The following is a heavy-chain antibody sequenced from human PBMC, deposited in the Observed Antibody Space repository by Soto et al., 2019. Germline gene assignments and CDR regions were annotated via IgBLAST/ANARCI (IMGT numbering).Heavy chain of an antibody. J-gene: IGHJ4*02. V-gene: IGHV3-30*18. D-gene: IGHD1-1*01. Sequence: PGGSLRLSCAASGFTFSSYGMHWVRQAPGKGLEWVAVISYDGSNKYYADSVKGRFTISRDNSKNTLYLQMNSLRAEDTAVYYCAKDRAGTHFDYWGQRTLVTVSS. CDR3: AKDRAGTHFDY. CDR1: GFTFSSYG. CDR2: ISYDGSNK.